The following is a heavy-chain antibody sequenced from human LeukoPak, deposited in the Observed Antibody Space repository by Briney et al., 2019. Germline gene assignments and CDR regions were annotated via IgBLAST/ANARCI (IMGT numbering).Heavy chain of an antibody. V-gene: IGHV1-58*01. J-gene: IGHJ4*02. CDR3: AADSGVYYDSSGQGY. Sequence: SVKVSCKASGFTFTSSAVQWVRQARGQRLEWIGWIVVGSGNTNYAQKFQERVTITRDMSTSTAYMELSSLRSEDTAVYYCAADSGVYYDSSGQGYWGQGTLVSVSS. CDR1: GFTFTSSA. D-gene: IGHD3-22*01. CDR2: IVVGSGNT.